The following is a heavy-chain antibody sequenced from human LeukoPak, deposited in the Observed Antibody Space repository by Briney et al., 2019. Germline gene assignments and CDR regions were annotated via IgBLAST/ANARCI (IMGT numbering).Heavy chain of an antibody. D-gene: IGHD6-6*01. CDR2: INTNTGNP. CDR3: ARDRFIAARLLYNWFDP. V-gene: IGHV7-4-1*01. Sequence: ASVKVSCRTSGYTFSRYDISWVRQAPGQGLEWMGWINTNTGNPTYAQGFTGRFVFSLDTSVSTAYLQICSLKAEDTAVYYCARDRFIAARLLYNWFDPWGQGTLVTVSS. CDR1: GYTFSRYD. J-gene: IGHJ5*02.